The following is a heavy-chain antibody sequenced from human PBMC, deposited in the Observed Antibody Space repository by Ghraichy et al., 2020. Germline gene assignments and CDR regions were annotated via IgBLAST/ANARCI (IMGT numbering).Heavy chain of an antibody. D-gene: IGHD3-10*01. CDR3: AREVWFGENNYYYYYYGMDV. J-gene: IGHJ6*02. CDR1: GGSFSGYY. V-gene: IGHV4-34*01. Sequence: TLSLTCAVYGGSFSGYYWSWIRQPPGKGLEWIGEINHSGSTNYNPSLKSRVTISVDTSKNQFSLKLSSVTAADTAVYYCAREVWFGENNYYYYYYGMDVWGQGTTVTVSS. CDR2: INHSGST.